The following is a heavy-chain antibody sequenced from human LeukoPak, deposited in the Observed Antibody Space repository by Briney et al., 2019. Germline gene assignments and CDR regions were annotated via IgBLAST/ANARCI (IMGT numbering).Heavy chain of an antibody. Sequence: SGTLSLTCAVSGGSFSHSNWWTWVRQSPGKGLEWIGEVHPSEGTNYNPSLKSRVTISLDKSKNQFSLELNSVTAADTAIYYCATYYDRSGHKLDYWGQGTLVTVSS. D-gene: IGHD3-22*01. CDR3: ATYYDRSGHKLDY. V-gene: IGHV4-4*02. J-gene: IGHJ4*02. CDR2: VHPSEGT. CDR1: GGSFSHSNW.